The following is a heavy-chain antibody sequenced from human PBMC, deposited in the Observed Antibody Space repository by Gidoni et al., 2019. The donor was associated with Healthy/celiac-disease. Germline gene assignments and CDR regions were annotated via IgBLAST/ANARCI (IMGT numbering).Heavy chain of an antibody. J-gene: IGHJ4*02. V-gene: IGHV3-23*01. CDR1: GFTFSSYA. D-gene: IGHD3-22*01. CDR3: AKAKTRSPWGMIVVDGGFDY. CDR2: ISGSGGST. Sequence: EVQLLESGGGLVQPGGSLRLSCAASGFTFSSYAMSWVRQAPGKGLEWVSAISGSGGSTYYADSVKGRFTISRDNSKNTLYLQMNSLRAEDTAVYYCAKAKTRSPWGMIVVDGGFDYWGQGTLVTVSS.